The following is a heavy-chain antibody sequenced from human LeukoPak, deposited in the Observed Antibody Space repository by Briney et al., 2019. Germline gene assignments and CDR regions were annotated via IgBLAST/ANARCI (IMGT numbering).Heavy chain of an antibody. Sequence: ASVKVSCKASGYTFTSYGISWVRQAPGQGLEWMGWISAYNGNTNYAQKLQGRDTMTTDTSTSTAYMELRSLRSDDTAVYYCARALTPDIVATFDYWGQGTLVTVSS. CDR2: ISAYNGNT. V-gene: IGHV1-18*01. CDR1: GYTFTSYG. J-gene: IGHJ4*02. CDR3: ARALTPDIVATFDY. D-gene: IGHD2-15*01.